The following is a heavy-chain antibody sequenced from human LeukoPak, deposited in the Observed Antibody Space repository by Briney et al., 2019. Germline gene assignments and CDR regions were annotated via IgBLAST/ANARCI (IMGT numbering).Heavy chain of an antibody. Sequence: GGSLRLSCAASEFTFSSYAMSWVRQAPGKGLEWVSDISGSGGSTYYADSVKGRFTISRDNSKNTLYLQMNSLRAEDTAVYYCAKDPVGYCSGGSCYLDYWGQGTLVTVSS. V-gene: IGHV3-23*01. CDR2: ISGSGGST. J-gene: IGHJ4*02. CDR1: EFTFSSYA. D-gene: IGHD2-15*01. CDR3: AKDPVGYCSGGSCYLDY.